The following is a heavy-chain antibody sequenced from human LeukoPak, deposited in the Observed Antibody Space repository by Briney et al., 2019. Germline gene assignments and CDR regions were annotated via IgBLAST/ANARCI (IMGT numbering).Heavy chain of an antibody. J-gene: IGHJ6*02. Sequence: GGSLRLSCAASGFTFSSYWMSWVRQAPGKGLEWVANIKQDGSEKYYVDSVKGRFTISRDNAKNSLYLQMNSLRAEDTAVYYCARGGYCSGGSCYSEDSGMDVWGQGTTVTVSS. D-gene: IGHD2-15*01. V-gene: IGHV3-7*01. CDR3: ARGGYCSGGSCYSEDSGMDV. CDR1: GFTFSSYW. CDR2: IKQDGSEK.